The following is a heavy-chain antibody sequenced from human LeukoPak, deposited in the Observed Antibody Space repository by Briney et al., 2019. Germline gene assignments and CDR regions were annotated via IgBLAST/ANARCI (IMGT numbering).Heavy chain of an antibody. CDR2: INHSGST. Sequence: SETLSLTCTVSGGSISSYYWSWLRQPPGKGLEWIGEINHSGSTNYNPSLKSRVTISVDTSKNQFSLKLSSVTAADTAVYYCARGLKLRNDFWSGYPPHFDYWGQGTLVTVSS. D-gene: IGHD3-3*01. V-gene: IGHV4-34*01. CDR3: ARGLKLRNDFWSGYPPHFDY. J-gene: IGHJ4*02. CDR1: GGSISSYY.